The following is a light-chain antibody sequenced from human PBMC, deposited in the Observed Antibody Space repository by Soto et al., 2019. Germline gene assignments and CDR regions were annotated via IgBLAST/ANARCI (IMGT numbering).Light chain of an antibody. CDR2: DVS. CDR3: SSYTSSSTRL. J-gene: IGLJ2*01. V-gene: IGLV2-14*01. Sequence: QSALTQPASVSGSPGQSITISCTGTSSDVGGYNYVSWYQQHPGKAPKLMIYDVSNRPSRVSNRFSGSKSGNTASLTISGLQAEDEADYYCSSYTSSSTRLFGGGTKLTVL. CDR1: SSDVGGYNY.